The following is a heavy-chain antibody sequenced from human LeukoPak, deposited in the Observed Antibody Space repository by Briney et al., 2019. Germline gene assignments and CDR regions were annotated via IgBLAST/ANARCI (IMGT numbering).Heavy chain of an antibody. CDR2: LTTDGAAT. V-gene: IGHV3-23*01. D-gene: IGHD3-10*01. CDR3: ARGDGVIMKY. CDR1: GFTFSSYD. Sequence: PGGSLRLSCIASGFTFSSYDMSWVRQAPGKGLEWVSSLTTDGAATEYADSVKGRFTISNDNAENTLYLQMNSLRAEDTAVYYCARGDGVIMKYWGQGTLVTVSS. J-gene: IGHJ4*02.